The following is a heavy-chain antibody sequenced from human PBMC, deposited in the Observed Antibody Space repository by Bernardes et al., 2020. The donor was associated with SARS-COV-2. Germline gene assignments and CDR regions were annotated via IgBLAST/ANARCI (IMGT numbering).Heavy chain of an antibody. J-gene: IGHJ4*02. V-gene: IGHV3-74*01. CDR2: IDNYGSTI. Sequence: GGSLRLSCAASGYTFSSFWMHWVRQAPGKGLVWVSRIDNYGSTINYADSVKGRFTISRDSSKNTLYLQMNGLRAEDTAVYYCAKIGGGRTFTAGTTYWGQGILVTVSS. D-gene: IGHD3-16*01. CDR3: AKIGGGRTFTAGTTY. CDR1: GYTFSSFW.